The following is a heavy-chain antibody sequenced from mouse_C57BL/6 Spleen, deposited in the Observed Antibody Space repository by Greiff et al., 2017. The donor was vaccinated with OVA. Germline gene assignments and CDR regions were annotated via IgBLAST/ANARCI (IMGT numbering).Heavy chain of an antibody. CDR2: ISGGGGNT. V-gene: IGHV5-9*01. Sequence: EVMLVESGGGLVKPGGSLKLSCAASGFTFSSYTMSWVRQTPEKRLEWVATISGGGGNTYYPDSVKGRFTLSRDNAKNTLYLQMSSLRSEDTALYYCVRITTVVAKDYFDYWGQGTTLTVSS. J-gene: IGHJ2*01. CDR1: GFTFSSYT. D-gene: IGHD1-1*01. CDR3: VRITTVVAKDYFDY.